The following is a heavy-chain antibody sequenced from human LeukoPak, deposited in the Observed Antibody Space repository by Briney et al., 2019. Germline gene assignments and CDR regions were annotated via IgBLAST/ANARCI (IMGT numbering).Heavy chain of an antibody. D-gene: IGHD3-10*02. CDR1: GFTFGDCA. J-gene: IGHJ4*02. V-gene: IGHV3-48*04. CDR3: APWGVPGE. CDR2: ISSGSTTI. Sequence: PGRSLRLSCTTSGFTFGDCALSWFRQAPGKGLEWVSYISSGSTTIHYADSVKGRFTISRDNAKNSLYLQMNSLRAEDTAVYYCAPWGVPGEWGPGTLVTVSS.